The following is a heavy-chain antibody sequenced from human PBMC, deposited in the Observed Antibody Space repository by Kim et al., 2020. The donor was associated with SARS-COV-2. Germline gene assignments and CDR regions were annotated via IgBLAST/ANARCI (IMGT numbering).Heavy chain of an antibody. V-gene: IGHV5-51*01. CDR1: GYSFTSYW. D-gene: IGHD3-22*01. CDR2: IYPGDSDT. J-gene: IGHJ5*02. CDR3: ARSDRSGYYYVSNWFDP. Sequence: GESLKISCKGSGYSFTSYWIGWVRQMPGKGLEWMGIIYPGDSDTRYSPSFQGQVTISADKSISTAYLQWSSLKASDTAMYYCARSDRSGYYYVSNWFDPWGQGTLVTVSS.